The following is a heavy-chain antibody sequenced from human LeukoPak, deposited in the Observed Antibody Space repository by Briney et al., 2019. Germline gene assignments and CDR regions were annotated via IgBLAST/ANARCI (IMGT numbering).Heavy chain of an antibody. J-gene: IGHJ3*02. Sequence: SEALSLTCAVYGGSFSGYYWSWIRQPPGKGLEWIGEINHSGSTNYNPSLKSRVTISVDTSKNQFSLKLSSVTAADTAVYYCARGGLLWFGERRTFDIWGQGTMVTVSS. V-gene: IGHV4-34*01. CDR1: GGSFSGYY. CDR2: INHSGST. CDR3: ARGGLLWFGERRTFDI. D-gene: IGHD3-10*01.